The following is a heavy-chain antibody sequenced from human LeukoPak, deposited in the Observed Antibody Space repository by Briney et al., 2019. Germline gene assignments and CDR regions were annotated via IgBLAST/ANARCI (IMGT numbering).Heavy chain of an antibody. CDR3: ARDDAYGGNSGEAFDY. CDR2: ISYDGSNK. D-gene: IGHD4-23*01. CDR1: GFTFSSYA. V-gene: IGHV3-30*04. Sequence: PGGSLRLSCAASGFTFSSYAMHWVRQAPGKGLEWVAVISYDGSNKYYADSVKGRFTISRDNSKNTLYLQMNSLRAEDTAVYYCARDDAYGGNSGEAFDYWGQGTLVTVSS. J-gene: IGHJ4*02.